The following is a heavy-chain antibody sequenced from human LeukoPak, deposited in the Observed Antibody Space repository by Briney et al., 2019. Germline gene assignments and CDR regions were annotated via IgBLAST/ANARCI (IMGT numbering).Heavy chain of an antibody. Sequence: KTGGSLRLSCAASGFTFSSYSMNWVRQAPGKGLEWVSSISSSSSYIYYADSVKGRFTISRDNAKNSLYLQMNSLRAEDTAVYYCAREREGHFDYWGQGTLVTVSS. CDR1: GFTFSSYS. D-gene: IGHD1-26*01. CDR2: ISSSSSYI. J-gene: IGHJ4*02. CDR3: AREREGHFDY. V-gene: IGHV3-21*01.